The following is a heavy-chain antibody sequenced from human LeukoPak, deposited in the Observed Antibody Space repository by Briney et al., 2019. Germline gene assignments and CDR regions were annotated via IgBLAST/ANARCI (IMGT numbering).Heavy chain of an antibody. Sequence: TSETLSLTCTVSGGSIRSYYWSWIRQPPGKGLEWIGYIYYSGSTNYNPSLKSRVTISVDTSKNQFSLKLSSVTAADTAVYYCARQGPREYYDILTGYWSGVGWFDPWGQGTLVTVSS. CDR3: ARQGPREYYDILTGYWSGVGWFDP. CDR2: IYYSGST. D-gene: IGHD3-9*01. CDR1: GGSIRSYY. V-gene: IGHV4-59*08. J-gene: IGHJ5*02.